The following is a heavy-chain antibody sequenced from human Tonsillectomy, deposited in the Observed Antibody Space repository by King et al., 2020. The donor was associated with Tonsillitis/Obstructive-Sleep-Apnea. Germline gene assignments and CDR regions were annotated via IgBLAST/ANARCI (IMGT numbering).Heavy chain of an antibody. V-gene: IGHV3-33*01. Sequence: VQLVESGGGVVQPGRSLRLSCAASGFTFSSFAMHWVRQAPGKGLEWVALIWFDGSNKYYADSVKGRFTISRDNSKSTLYLKMNSLRAEDTAVYYCARVCSCYECFVDYWGQGTLVTVSS. CDR1: GFTFSSFA. CDR2: IWFDGSNK. D-gene: IGHD5-12*01. J-gene: IGHJ4*02. CDR3: ARVCSCYECFVDY.